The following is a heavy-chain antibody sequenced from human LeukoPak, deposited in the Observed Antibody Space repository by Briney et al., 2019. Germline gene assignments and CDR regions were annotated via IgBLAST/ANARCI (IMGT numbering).Heavy chain of an antibody. CDR1: GGTFSSYA. CDR3: ASHVDPFYGSGSCNRDHWYFDL. J-gene: IGHJ2*01. Sequence: ASVKVSCKASGGTFSSYAISWVRQAPGQGLEWMGGIIPIFGTANYAQKFQGRVTITTDESTSTAYMELSSLRSEDTAVYYCASHVDPFYGSGSCNRDHWYFDLWGRGTLVTVSS. CDR2: IIPIFGTA. V-gene: IGHV1-69*05. D-gene: IGHD3-10*01.